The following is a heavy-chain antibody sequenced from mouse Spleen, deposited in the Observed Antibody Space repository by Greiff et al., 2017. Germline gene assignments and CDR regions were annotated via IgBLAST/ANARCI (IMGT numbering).Heavy chain of an antibody. CDR3: ARDKVYDGYYGY. CDR1: GYSITSGYY. CDR2: ISYDGSN. D-gene: IGHD2-3*01. V-gene: IGHV3-6*01. J-gene: IGHJ2*01. Sequence: VQLKESGPGLVKPSQSLSLTCSVTGYSITSGYYWNWIRQFPGNKLEWMGYISYDGSNNYNPSLKNRISITRDTSKNQFFLKLNSVTTEDTATYYCARDKVYDGYYGYWGQGTTLTVSS.